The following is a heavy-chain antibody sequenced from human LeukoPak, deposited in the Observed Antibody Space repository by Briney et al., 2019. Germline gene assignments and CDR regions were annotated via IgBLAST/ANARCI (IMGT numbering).Heavy chain of an antibody. D-gene: IGHD2-8*01. J-gene: IGHJ6*02. CDR1: GGTFSSYA. CDR2: IIPTFGTA. CDR3: ARGRGDCSSDVCYTAYFYYGMDV. Sequence: GASVTVSCKASGGTFSSYAISWVRQAPGQGLEWMGGIIPTFGTANYAQKFQGRVTITADESTSTAYMELSSLRSEDTAVYYCARGRGDCSSDVCYTAYFYYGMDVWGQGTTVTVSS. V-gene: IGHV1-69*13.